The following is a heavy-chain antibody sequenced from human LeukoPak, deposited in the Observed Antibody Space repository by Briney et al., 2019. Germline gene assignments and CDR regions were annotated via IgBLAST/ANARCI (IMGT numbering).Heavy chain of an antibody. J-gene: IGHJ4*02. CDR3: AAYYYDSSGYDLRFY. CDR1: GFTFSSYG. CDR2: IWYDGSKK. V-gene: IGHV3-33*01. Sequence: GGSLRLSCAASGFTFSSYGMHWVRQAPGKGLEWVAVIWYDGSKKYHADSVKGRFTISRDNSKNTLNLQMNSLRGEDTAVYYCAAYYYDSSGYDLRFYWGQGTLVTVSS. D-gene: IGHD3-22*01.